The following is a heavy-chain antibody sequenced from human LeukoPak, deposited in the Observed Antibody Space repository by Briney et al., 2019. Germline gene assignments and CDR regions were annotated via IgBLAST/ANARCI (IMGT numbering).Heavy chain of an antibody. D-gene: IGHD5-18*01. CDR1: GFSLGNARMG. J-gene: IGHJ6*03. CDR2: IFSNDEK. Sequence: SGPTLLNPTETLTLTCTVSGFSLGNARMGGSWIRQPPGKALEWLPHIFSNDEKSYSTSLKSRLTISKDTSKSQVVLTMTNMDPVDTATYYCARIRHTAMESYYMDVWGKGTTVTVSS. V-gene: IGHV2-26*01. CDR3: ARIRHTAMESYYMDV.